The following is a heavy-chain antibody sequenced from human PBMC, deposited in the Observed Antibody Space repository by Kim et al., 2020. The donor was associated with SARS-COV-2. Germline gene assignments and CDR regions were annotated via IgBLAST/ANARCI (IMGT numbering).Heavy chain of an antibody. CDR2: INPNSGGT. D-gene: IGHD1-1*01. CDR1: GYTFTGYY. Sequence: ASVKVSCKASGYTFTGYYMHWVRQAPGQGLEWMGRINPNSGGTNYAQKFQGRVTMTRDTSISTAYMELSRLRSDDTAVYYCARVERYGAPAFDIWGQGTMVTVSS. J-gene: IGHJ3*02. CDR3: ARVERYGAPAFDI. V-gene: IGHV1-2*06.